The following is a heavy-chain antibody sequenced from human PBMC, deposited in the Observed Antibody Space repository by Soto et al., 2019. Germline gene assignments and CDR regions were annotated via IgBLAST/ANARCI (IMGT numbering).Heavy chain of an antibody. CDR1: GGSISSSSYY. J-gene: IGHJ2*01. D-gene: IGHD4-17*01. CDR3: ARHVRARVLDYGDYEGTDPYWYFDL. CDR2: IYYSGST. Sequence: QLQLQESGPGLVKPSETLSLTCTVSGGSISSSSYYWGWIRQPPGKGLEWIGSIYYSGSTYYNPSLKSRVTISVDPSKNQFSLKLSSVTAADTAVYYCARHVRARVLDYGDYEGTDPYWYFDLWGRGTLVTVSS. V-gene: IGHV4-39*01.